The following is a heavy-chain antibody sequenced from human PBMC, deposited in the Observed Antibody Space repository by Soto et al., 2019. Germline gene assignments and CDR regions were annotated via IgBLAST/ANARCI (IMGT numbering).Heavy chain of an antibody. J-gene: IGHJ4*02. V-gene: IGHV1-3*04. CDR3: ARGYDFGESVDS. D-gene: IGHD4-17*01. CDR2: INTGNDNT. Sequence: ASVKVSCKTSGSSFTSYTIHWVRQAPGQRLEWMGWINTGNDNTKYSQKFQGRVTITRDTSASTAYMEVSSLTSEDTAVYYCARGYDFGESVDSRGQGTLVTVSS. CDR1: GSSFTSYT.